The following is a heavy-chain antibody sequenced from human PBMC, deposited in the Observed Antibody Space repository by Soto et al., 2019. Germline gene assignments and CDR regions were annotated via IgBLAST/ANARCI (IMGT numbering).Heavy chain of an antibody. CDR1: GGSISSGDYY. Sequence: QVQLQESGPGLVKPSQTLSLTCTVSGGSISSGDYYWSWIRQPPGKGMEWIGYIYYSGSTYYNPSLKSRVNVSVDTSKNQFSLKLSSVTAADTAVYYCARASDYSSGWYFDYWGQGTLVTVSS. CDR2: IYYSGST. J-gene: IGHJ4*02. V-gene: IGHV4-30-4*01. D-gene: IGHD6-19*01. CDR3: ARASDYSSGWYFDY.